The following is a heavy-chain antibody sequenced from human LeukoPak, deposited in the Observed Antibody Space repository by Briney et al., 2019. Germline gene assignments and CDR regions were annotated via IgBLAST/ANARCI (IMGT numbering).Heavy chain of an antibody. CDR3: ARDNGNLGLFDY. J-gene: IGHJ4*02. Sequence: TAGSLRLSCAASGFTFRSDWWHWVRQAPGKGLVWVSHIKSDGSSTRYADSVKGRFTISRDNAKNTLYLQMNSLRAEDKAVYYCARDNGNLGLFDYWRQGTLVTVSS. V-gene: IGHV3-74*01. CDR1: GFTFRSDW. CDR2: IKSDGSST. D-gene: IGHD7-27*01.